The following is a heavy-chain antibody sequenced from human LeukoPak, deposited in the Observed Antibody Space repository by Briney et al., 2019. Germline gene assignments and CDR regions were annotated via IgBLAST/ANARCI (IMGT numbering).Heavy chain of an antibody. Sequence: GGSLRLSCAASGFTVSSNYMSWVRQAPGTGLEWVSIIPNNGITHYADSVKGRFTLSRDNSKNTLYLQTNSLRAEDTAVYYCVRDRGIASTGGYGMDVWGQGTTVTVPS. J-gene: IGHJ6*02. V-gene: IGHV3-53*01. CDR3: VRDRGIASTGGYGMDV. CDR2: IPNNGIT. CDR1: GFTVSSNY. D-gene: IGHD6-13*01.